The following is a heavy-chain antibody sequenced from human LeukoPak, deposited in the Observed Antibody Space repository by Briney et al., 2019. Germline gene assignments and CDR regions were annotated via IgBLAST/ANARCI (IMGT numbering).Heavy chain of an antibody. V-gene: IGHV1-18*01. CDR3: ARVKAVVGTGVFDI. D-gene: IGHD6-19*01. CDR2: ISGYNGNT. J-gene: IGHJ3*02. Sequence: GASVKVSCKASGYTLSSYGVTWVRQAPGQGLEWVGWISGYNGNTQYAQKLQARVTITTDTSTSTAYMELRSLRSDDTAVYYFARVKAVVGTGVFDIWGQGTMVTVSS. CDR1: GYTLSSYG.